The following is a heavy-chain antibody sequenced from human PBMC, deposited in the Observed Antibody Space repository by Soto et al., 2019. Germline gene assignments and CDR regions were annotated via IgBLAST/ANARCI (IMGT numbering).Heavy chain of an antibody. Sequence: PSETLSLTCAVSGGSITSSNWWSWVRQPPGKGLEWLGEIYHSGGTNHNPSLKSRVTISVDNSKNQFSLKLSSVTAADTAVYYCAMVVPAATYFDYWGQGARVTVSS. CDR2: IYHSGGT. CDR1: GGSITSSNW. D-gene: IGHD2-2*01. CDR3: AMVVPAATYFDY. J-gene: IGHJ4*02. V-gene: IGHV4-4*02.